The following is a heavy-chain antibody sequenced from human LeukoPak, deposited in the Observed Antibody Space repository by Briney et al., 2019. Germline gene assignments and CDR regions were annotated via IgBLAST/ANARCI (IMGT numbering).Heavy chain of an antibody. Sequence: SQTLSLTCTVSGGSISSGSYYWSWIRQPAGKGLEWIGRVYTSGSTNYNPSLKSRVTISVDTSKNQFSLNLSSVTAADTAVYYCARLQTPKLGVIYWGQGTLVTVSS. V-gene: IGHV4-61*02. D-gene: IGHD2-21*01. CDR3: ARLQTPKLGVIY. J-gene: IGHJ4*02. CDR1: GGSISSGSYY. CDR2: VYTSGST.